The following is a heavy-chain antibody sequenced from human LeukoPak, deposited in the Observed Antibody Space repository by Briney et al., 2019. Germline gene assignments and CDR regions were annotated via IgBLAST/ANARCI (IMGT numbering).Heavy chain of an antibody. CDR2: IYFSGNN. J-gene: IGHJ6*02. D-gene: IGHD3-9*01. CDR3: ARDLNHGFNYYYYGLEV. V-gene: IGHV4-59*01. CDR1: RDSINSYY. Sequence: SETPSLTCTLSRDSINSYYWSWIRQPPRKGLEWIGYIYFSGNNKYNPSLKNRVLISVDRSKSQFYLTLRSVTAADTAVYYCARDLNHGFNYYYYGLEVWGQGTTVTVSS.